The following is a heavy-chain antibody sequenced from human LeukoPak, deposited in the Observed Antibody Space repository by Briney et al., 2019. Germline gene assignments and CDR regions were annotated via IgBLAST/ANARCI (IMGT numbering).Heavy chain of an antibody. Sequence: SSETLSLTCTVSGGSISSSSYYWGWIRQPPGKGLEWIGSIYYSGSTYYNPSLKSRVTISVDTSKNQFSLKLSSVTAADTAVYYCARATGTSEFDYWGQGTLVTVSS. D-gene: IGHD1-1*01. V-gene: IGHV4-39*07. CDR3: ARATGTSEFDY. J-gene: IGHJ4*02. CDR2: IYYSGST. CDR1: GGSISSSSYY.